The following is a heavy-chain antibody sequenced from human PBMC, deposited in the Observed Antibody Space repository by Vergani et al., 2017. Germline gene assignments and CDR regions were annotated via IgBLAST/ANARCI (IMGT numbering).Heavy chain of an antibody. CDR3: AHTLIMAAARFWFDP. J-gene: IGHJ5*02. V-gene: IGHV2-5*01. D-gene: IGHD6-13*01. CDR1: GFSLSTSGVG. Sequence: QITLKESGPTLVKPTQTLTLTCTFSGFSLSTSGVGVGWIRQPPGKALEWLALIYWNDDKRYSPSLKSRLTITKDTSKNQVVLTMTNMDPVDTATYYCAHTLIMAAARFWFDPWGQGTLVTVSS. CDR2: IYWNDDK.